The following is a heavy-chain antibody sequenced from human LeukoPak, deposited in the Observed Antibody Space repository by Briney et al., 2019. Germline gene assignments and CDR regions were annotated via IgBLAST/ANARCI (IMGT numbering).Heavy chain of an antibody. D-gene: IGHD1-26*01. CDR3: SKAGDTSYYRHGDY. CDR2: ICGNSGAT. CDR1: GYSFCSYL. J-gene: IGHJ4*02. V-gene: IGHV3-23*01. Sequence: GGSPRLSCAPPGYSFCSYLMSWVRQAPGRGLEWVSVICGNSGATYYADSVKGRSPISRDNPKNTVYLQINNLRRKDTALYNFSKAGDTSYYRHGDYWGQGTLVTVSS.